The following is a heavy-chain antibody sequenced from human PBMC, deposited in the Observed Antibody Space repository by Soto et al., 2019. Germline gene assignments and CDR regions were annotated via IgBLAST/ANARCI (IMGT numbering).Heavy chain of an antibody. Sequence: EVQLVESGGGLVQPGGSLRLSCAASGFTFNVYYMTWVRQAPGKGLEWVASIKSDGSEQYYVDSVKGRFTISRDNAKNSLYLHMNSLRAGDTALYYCSRENWGQDYWGQGTLVIVSS. D-gene: IGHD3-16*01. CDR2: IKSDGSEQ. J-gene: IGHJ4*02. CDR1: GFTFNVYY. V-gene: IGHV3-7*03. CDR3: SRENWGQDY.